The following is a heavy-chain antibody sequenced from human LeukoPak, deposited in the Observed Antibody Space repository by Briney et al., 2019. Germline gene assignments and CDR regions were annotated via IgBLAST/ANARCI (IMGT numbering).Heavy chain of an antibody. CDR3: VKDRCSSTSCYTDPEEGLWAYGMDV. CDR2: ISWNSGSI. CDR1: GFTFDDYA. V-gene: IGHV3-9*01. J-gene: IGHJ6*02. Sequence: GGSLRLSCAASGFTFDDYAMHWVRQAPGKGLEWVSGISWNSGSIGYADSVKGRFTISRDNAKNSLYLQMNSLRAEDTALYYCVKDRCSSTSCYTDPEEGLWAYGMDVWGQGTTVTVSS. D-gene: IGHD2-2*02.